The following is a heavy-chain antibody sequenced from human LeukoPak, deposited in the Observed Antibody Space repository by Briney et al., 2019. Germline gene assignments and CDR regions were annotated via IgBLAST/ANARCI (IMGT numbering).Heavy chain of an antibody. V-gene: IGHV3-11*01. J-gene: IGHJ6*02. CDR3: ARGHYAMDV. Sequence: GGSLRLSCAASGFTFSDYYMSWIRQAPGTELEWVSYIGPGGSPLYYADSVKGRFTISRDNAKSLLYLQMNSLRAEDTAVYFCARGHYAMDVWGQGTTVTVSS. CDR2: IGPGGSPL. CDR1: GFTFSDYY.